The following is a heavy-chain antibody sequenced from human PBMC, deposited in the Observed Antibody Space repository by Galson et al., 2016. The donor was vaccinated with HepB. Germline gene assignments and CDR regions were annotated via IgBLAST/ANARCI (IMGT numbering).Heavy chain of an antibody. J-gene: IGHJ4*02. CDR1: GFTFSSYW. Sequence: SLRLSCAASGFTFSSYWMTWVRQAPGKGLEWVASINGDGSTKYYMDSVKGRFTISRDNARNSLYLQMNSLRAEDTAVYYCASDYWVYWGQGTLVTVSA. D-gene: IGHD2-8*02. CDR2: INGDGSTK. CDR3: ASDYWVY. V-gene: IGHV3-7*01.